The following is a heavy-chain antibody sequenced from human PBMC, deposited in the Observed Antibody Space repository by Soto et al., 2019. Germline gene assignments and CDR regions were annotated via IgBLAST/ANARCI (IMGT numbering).Heavy chain of an antibody. CDR3: ARGTCSGGSCYLNYFDY. J-gene: IGHJ4*02. CDR2: INHSGST. D-gene: IGHD2-15*01. CDR1: GGSFSGYY. Sequence: PSETLSLTCAVYGGSFSGYYWSWIRQPPGKELEWIGEINHSGSTNYNPSLKSRVTISVDTSKNQFSLKLSSVTAADTAVYYCARGTCSGGSCYLNYFDYWGQGTLVTVSS. V-gene: IGHV4-34*01.